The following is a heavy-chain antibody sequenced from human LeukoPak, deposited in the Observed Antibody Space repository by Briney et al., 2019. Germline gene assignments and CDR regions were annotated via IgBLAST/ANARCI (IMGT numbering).Heavy chain of an antibody. V-gene: IGHV4-59*01. CDR1: GGSISSYY. CDR2: IYYSGST. D-gene: IGHD1-26*01. Sequence: KPSETLSLTCTVSGGSISSYYRSWIRQPPGKGLEWIGYIYYSGSTNYNPSLKSRVTISVDTSKNQFSLKLSSVTAADTAVYYCARLVGAPYYFDYWGQGTLVTVSS. CDR3: ARLVGAPYYFDY. J-gene: IGHJ4*02.